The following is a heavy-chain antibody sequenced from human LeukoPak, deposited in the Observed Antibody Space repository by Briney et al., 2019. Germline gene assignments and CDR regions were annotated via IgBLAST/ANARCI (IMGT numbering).Heavy chain of an antibody. V-gene: IGHV3-23*01. CDR2: ISASRST. D-gene: IGHD4-11*01. CDR1: GFTFSSYA. CDR3: AKDLYSNYGGL. Sequence: GVLRLSCAASGFTFSSYAMHWVRQAPGKGLEWVALISASRSTYYADSVKGRFTISRDNSKNTLYLQMNSLRADDTAVYYCAKDLYSNYGGLWGQGTLVTVSS. J-gene: IGHJ4*02.